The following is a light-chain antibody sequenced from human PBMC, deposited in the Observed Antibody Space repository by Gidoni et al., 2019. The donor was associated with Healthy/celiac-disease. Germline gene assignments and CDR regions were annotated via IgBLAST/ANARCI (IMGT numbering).Light chain of an antibody. J-gene: IGLJ3*02. V-gene: IGLV6-57*02. CDR1: SGSIASNY. Sequence: NFMLTQPHSVSESPGKPVTISSTGTSGSIASNYVQWYQQRPGSAPTTVIYEDNQRPSGVPDRFSGSIDSSSNSASLTISGLKTEDEADYYCQSYDSSNHEVFGGGTKLTVL. CDR2: EDN. CDR3: QSYDSSNHEV.